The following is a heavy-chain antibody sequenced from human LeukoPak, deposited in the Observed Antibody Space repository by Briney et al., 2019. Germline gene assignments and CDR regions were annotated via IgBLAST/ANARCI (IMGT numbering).Heavy chain of an antibody. CDR2: IYYSGST. D-gene: IGHD1-1*01. CDR3: ARGNWYLDY. V-gene: IGHV4-59*01. J-gene: IGHJ4*02. Sequence: SETLSLTCTAAGGSISSYYGSWIRQPPGKGLEWIGHIYYSGSTNYNPSLKSRVTISVDTSKNQFSLKVSSVTAADTAVYYCARGNWYLDYWGQAALITVSS. CDR1: GGSISSYY.